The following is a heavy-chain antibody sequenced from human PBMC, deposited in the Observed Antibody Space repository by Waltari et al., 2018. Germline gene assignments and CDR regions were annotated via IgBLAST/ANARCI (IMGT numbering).Heavy chain of an antibody. CDR3: ARGAPDILEY. J-gene: IGHJ4*02. Sequence: QVQLQESGPGLVQPSETLSLTCSVSGFSFTSGYSWGWIRRPPGKGLEWIGSIYHSGTHANPSLESRVTISVDTSKNQFSLKMSSATAADTAVYYCARGAPDILEYWGQGTLVTVSS. CDR1: GFSFTSGYS. D-gene: IGHD3-9*01. V-gene: IGHV4-38-2*02. CDR2: IYHSGT.